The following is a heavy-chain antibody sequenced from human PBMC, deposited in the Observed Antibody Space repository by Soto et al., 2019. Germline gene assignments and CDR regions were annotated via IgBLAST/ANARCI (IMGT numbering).Heavy chain of an antibody. CDR2: IYYSGST. CDR3: ARDRFARNWFDP. D-gene: IGHD3-10*01. J-gene: IGHJ5*02. Sequence: SETLSLTCTVSGGSISSGGYYWSWIRQHPGKGLEWIGYIYYSGSTYYNPSLKSRVTISVDTSKNQFSLKLSSVTAADTAVYYCARDRFARNWFDPWGQGTLVTVSS. CDR1: GGSISSGGYY. V-gene: IGHV4-31*03.